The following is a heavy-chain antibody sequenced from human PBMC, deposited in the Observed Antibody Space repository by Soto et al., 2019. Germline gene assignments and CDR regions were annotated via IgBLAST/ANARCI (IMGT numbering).Heavy chain of an antibody. D-gene: IGHD2-21*02. Sequence: QVHLVQSGAEVKKPGASVKVSYKASGYTFTRYAMHWVRQAPGQRPEWMGWINAGNGDTKYSEKLQGRVTFTRDTSASTTYMELSSLRSEDTAVYYCARNSYISGDHDSYYFDYWGQGTPVTVSS. CDR1: GYTFTRYA. V-gene: IGHV1-3*01. J-gene: IGHJ4*02. CDR2: INAGNGDT. CDR3: ARNSYISGDHDSYYFDY.